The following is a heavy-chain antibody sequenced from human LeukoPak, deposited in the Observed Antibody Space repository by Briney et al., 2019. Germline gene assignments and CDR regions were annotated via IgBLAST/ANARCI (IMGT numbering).Heavy chain of an antibody. Sequence: SETLSLTCAVFGGSFSGYYWSWIRQPPGKGLEWIGEINHSGSTNYNPSLKSRVTISVDTSKNQFSLKLSSVTAADTAVYYCARVPIPVRRMYYFDYWGQGTLVTVSS. J-gene: IGHJ4*02. CDR2: INHSGST. CDR3: ARVPIPVRRMYYFDY. CDR1: GGSFSGYY. V-gene: IGHV4-34*01. D-gene: IGHD2-21*01.